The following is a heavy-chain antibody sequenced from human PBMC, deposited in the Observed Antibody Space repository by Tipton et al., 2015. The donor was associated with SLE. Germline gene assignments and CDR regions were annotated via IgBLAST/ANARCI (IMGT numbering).Heavy chain of an antibody. CDR2: GDDSGGT. J-gene: IGHJ5*01. CDR3: ARGTTTGYTEFDS. V-gene: IGHV4-59*08. D-gene: IGHD3-9*01. Sequence: GLVKPSETLYISCSVSGGSISSSYWSWIRQPPGKGLEWIGYGDDSGGTDYNPSLKSRVTISKDTSKNHFSLKLDSVTAADTAVYYCARGTTTGYTEFDSWGQGTLVTVSS. CDR1: GGSISSSY.